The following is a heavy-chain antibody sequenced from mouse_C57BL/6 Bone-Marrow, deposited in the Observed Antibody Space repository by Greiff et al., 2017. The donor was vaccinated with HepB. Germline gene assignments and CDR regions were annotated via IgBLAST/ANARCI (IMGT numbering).Heavy chain of an antibody. CDR2: IYPRSGNT. V-gene: IGHV1-81*01. D-gene: IGHD4-1*01. Sequence: QVHVKQSGAELARPGASVKLSCKASGYTFTSYGISWVKQRTGQGLEWIGEIYPRSGNTYYNEKFKGKATLTADKSSSTAYMELRSLTSEDSAVYFCARKAKVTGTYYAMDYWGQGTSVTVSS. CDR1: GYTFTSYG. J-gene: IGHJ4*01. CDR3: ARKAKVTGTYYAMDY.